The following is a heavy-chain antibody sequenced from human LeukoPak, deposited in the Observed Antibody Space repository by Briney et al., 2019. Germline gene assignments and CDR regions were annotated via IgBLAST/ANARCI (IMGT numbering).Heavy chain of an antibody. D-gene: IGHD2-21*02. J-gene: IGHJ2*01. Sequence: SEALSLTCADPGGSISRGGSSWSWIRQPPGNGLEWLGYIYHSVSTYYKTSLKTGLTISVDRSKTQFSLKLSSVSAADTAVYYCARATARIVVVTAPYYWYFDLWGRGTLVTVSS. CDR1: GGSISRGGSS. CDR3: ARATARIVVVTAPYYWYFDL. CDR2: IYHSVST. V-gene: IGHV4-30-2*01.